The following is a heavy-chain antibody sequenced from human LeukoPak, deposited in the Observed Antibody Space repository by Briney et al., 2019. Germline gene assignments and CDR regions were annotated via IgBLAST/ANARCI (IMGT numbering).Heavy chain of an antibody. J-gene: IGHJ4*02. CDR1: GFTFSSYA. D-gene: IGHD3-22*01. V-gene: IGHV3-23*01. CDR3: AKEGYYYDSSGTLSDLVDY. CDR2: ISGSGGST. Sequence: GGSLRLSCAASGFTFSSYAMSWVRQAPGKGLEWVRAISGSGGSTYYADSMKGRFTISRDNSKNTLYLQMNSLRAEDTAVYYCAKEGYYYDSSGTLSDLVDYWGQGTLVTVSS.